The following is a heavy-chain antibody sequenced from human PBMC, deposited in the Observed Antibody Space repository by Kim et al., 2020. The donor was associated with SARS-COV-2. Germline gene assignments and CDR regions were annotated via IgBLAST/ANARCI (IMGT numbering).Heavy chain of an antibody. D-gene: IGHD2-21*02. Sequence: GGSLRLFCAASGFTFSSYSMNWVRQAPGKGLEWVSSISSSSSYIYYADSVKGRFTISRDNAKNSLYLQMNSLRAEDTAVYYCARVVTSYCGGDCYSGWFDPWGQGTLVTVSS. CDR2: ISSSSSYI. CDR1: GFTFSSYS. J-gene: IGHJ5*02. CDR3: ARVVTSYCGGDCYSGWFDP. V-gene: IGHV3-21*01.